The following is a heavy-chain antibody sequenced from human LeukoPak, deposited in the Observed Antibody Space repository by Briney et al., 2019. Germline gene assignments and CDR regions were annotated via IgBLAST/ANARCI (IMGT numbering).Heavy chain of an antibody. Sequence: ASVKVSCKASGYTFTSYGISWVRQAPGQGLEWMGWISAYNGNTNYAQKLQGRVTMTTDTSTSTAYMELRSLRSDDTAVYYCARAPPLRYDILTGYYLGADLDYWGQGTLVTVSS. CDR3: ARAPPLRYDILTGYYLGADLDY. D-gene: IGHD3-9*01. J-gene: IGHJ4*02. V-gene: IGHV1-18*01. CDR2: ISAYNGNT. CDR1: GYTFTSYG.